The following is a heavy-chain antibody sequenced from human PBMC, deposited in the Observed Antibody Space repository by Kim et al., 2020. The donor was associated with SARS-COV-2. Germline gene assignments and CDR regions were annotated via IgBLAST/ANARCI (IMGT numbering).Heavy chain of an antibody. V-gene: IGHV4-39*01. CDR3: ASHVLVYFAINGYYQHFYY. D-gene: IGHD3-22*01. J-gene: IGHJ4*03. Sequence: SETLSLTCSVSGGSISSTSYYWGWIRQPPGKGLEWIATIYYSGSNYYNRTLKNPVTISVATSKNQVSLKLSTVSAADMAVYYCASHVLVYFAINGYYQHFYYWGHRTLVTVSS. CDR2: IYYSGSN. CDR1: GGSISSTSYY.